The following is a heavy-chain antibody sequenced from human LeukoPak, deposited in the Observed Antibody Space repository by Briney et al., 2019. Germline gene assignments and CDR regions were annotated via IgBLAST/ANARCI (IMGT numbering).Heavy chain of an antibody. CDR2: IRSKAYGGTT. CDR3: ARGPIQLWIHNGVDV. V-gene: IGHV3-49*04. D-gene: IGHD5-18*01. CDR1: GFTFGDHA. J-gene: IGHJ6*02. Sequence: GGSLRLSCTASGFTFGDHAMSWVRQAPGKGLEWVGFIRSKAYGGTTEYAASVKGRFTISRDDSKSIAYLQMNSLKTEDTAVYYCARGPIQLWIHNGVDVWGQGTTVTVSS.